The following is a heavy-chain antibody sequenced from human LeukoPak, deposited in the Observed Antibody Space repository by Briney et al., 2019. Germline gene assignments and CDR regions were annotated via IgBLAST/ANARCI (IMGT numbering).Heavy chain of an antibody. Sequence: GGSLRLSCAASGFTFDDYAMHWVRHAPGKGLEWVSGISWNSGSIDYADSVRGRFTISRDNGENSVYLQMNSLRAEDTAVYFCVREGGDCSRTICYPNWFDPWGQGALVTVSS. V-gene: IGHV3-9*01. D-gene: IGHD2-2*01. CDR3: VREGGDCSRTICYPNWFDP. J-gene: IGHJ5*02. CDR1: GFTFDDYA. CDR2: ISWNSGSI.